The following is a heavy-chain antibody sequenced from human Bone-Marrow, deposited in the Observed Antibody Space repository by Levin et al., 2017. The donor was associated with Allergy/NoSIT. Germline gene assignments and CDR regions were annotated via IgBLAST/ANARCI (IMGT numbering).Heavy chain of an antibody. Sequence: PGESLKISCAASGFTFNNYGMHWVRQAPGKGLEWVALISYDGSDKYYADSVKGRFTVSRDNPKNTMYLQMNSLRAEDTAVYHCAKDPVAYGGSYLYDYWGQGTLVTVSS. CDR1: GFTFNNYG. CDR2: ISYDGSDK. D-gene: IGHD3-10*01. V-gene: IGHV3-30*18. CDR3: AKDPVAYGGSYLYDY. J-gene: IGHJ4*02.